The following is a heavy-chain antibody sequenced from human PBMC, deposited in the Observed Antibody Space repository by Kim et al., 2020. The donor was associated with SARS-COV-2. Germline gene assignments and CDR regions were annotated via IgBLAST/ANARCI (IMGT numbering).Heavy chain of an antibody. Sequence: YNPSLKRRVTMSVATSKNQLSLKLTSVTAADTAVYYCAKGTADYYNGMDVWGQGTTVTVSS. V-gene: IGHV4-4*07. J-gene: IGHJ6*02. CDR3: AKGTADYYNGMDV. D-gene: IGHD2-21*02.